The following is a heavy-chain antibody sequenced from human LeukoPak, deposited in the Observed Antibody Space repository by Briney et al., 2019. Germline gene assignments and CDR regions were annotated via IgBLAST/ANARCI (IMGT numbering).Heavy chain of an antibody. Sequence: GSVKVSCKASGYTFISYAMHWVRQAPGQRPEWMGWINVGNGNTKYAQKFQGRVTISRDTSARVVYLELNSLKFEDTSMYYCARPRTGAFDIWGQGTMVTVSS. J-gene: IGHJ3*02. V-gene: IGHV1-3*01. CDR2: INVGNGNT. CDR1: GYTFISYA. D-gene: IGHD3/OR15-3a*01. CDR3: ARPRTGAFDI.